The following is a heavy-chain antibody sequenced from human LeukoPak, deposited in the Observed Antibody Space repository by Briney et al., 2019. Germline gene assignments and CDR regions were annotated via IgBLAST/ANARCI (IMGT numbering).Heavy chain of an antibody. D-gene: IGHD5-18*01. Sequence: SEALSLTCTVSGGSISSYYWSWIRQPPGKGLEWIGYIYYSGSTNYNPSLKGRVTISVDTSKNQFSLKLSSVTAADTAVYYCARASDYTAMVYDYWGQGTLVTVSS. J-gene: IGHJ4*02. V-gene: IGHV4-59*01. CDR2: IYYSGST. CDR1: GGSISSYY. CDR3: ARASDYTAMVYDY.